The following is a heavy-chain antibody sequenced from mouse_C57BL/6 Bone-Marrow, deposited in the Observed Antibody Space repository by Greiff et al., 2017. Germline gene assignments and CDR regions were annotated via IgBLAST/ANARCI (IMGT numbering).Heavy chain of an antibody. CDR1: GFSLTSYG. V-gene: IGHV2-6*01. Sequence: VQLVESGPGLVAPSQRLSIPCTVSGFSLTSYGVDWVRQSPGKGLEWLGVIWGVGSTNYNSALKSRLSIRKDNSKSQVFLKMNSLQTDDTAMYYVAGVYGRGAMDYWGQGTSVTVSS. D-gene: IGHD1-1*01. CDR2: IWGVGST. CDR3: AGVYGRGAMDY. J-gene: IGHJ4*01.